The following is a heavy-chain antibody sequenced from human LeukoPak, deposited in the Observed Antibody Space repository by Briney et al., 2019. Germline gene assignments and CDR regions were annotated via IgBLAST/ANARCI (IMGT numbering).Heavy chain of an antibody. Sequence: SETLSLTCTVSGYSISSGYYWSWIRQPPGKGLEWIGEINHSGSTNYNPSLKSRVTISVDTSKNQFSLKLSSVTAADTAVYYCARGPSVLRYFDWLLFFDYWGQGTLVTVSS. V-gene: IGHV4-38-2*02. CDR3: ARGPSVLRYFDWLLFFDY. CDR1: GYSISSGYY. CDR2: INHSGST. J-gene: IGHJ4*02. D-gene: IGHD3-9*01.